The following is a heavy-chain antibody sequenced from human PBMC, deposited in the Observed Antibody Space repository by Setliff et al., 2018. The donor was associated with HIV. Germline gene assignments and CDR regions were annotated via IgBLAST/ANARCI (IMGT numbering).Heavy chain of an antibody. CDR1: GYTFTSYY. J-gene: IGHJ4*02. CDR3: AGSILTGYYTFGADY. Sequence: GASVKVSCKASGYTFTSYYMHWVRQAPGQGLEWMGIINPGGGSTSYAQKFQGRVTMTSDTSTSTVYMELSSLRSEDTALYYCAGSILTGYYTFGADYWGQGTLVTVSS. D-gene: IGHD3-9*01. V-gene: IGHV1-46*01. CDR2: INPGGGST.